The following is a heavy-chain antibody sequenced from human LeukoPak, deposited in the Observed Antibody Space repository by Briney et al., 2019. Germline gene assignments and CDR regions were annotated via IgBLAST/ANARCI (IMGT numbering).Heavy chain of an antibody. CDR1: GFTFSSYA. J-gene: IGHJ4*02. CDR3: AKESPHYDY. V-gene: IGHV3-23*01. Sequence: PGGSLRLSCAASGFTFSSYAMSWARQAPGKGLEWVSVISGNSISTYYADSVKGRFTISRDNSKNTLYLQMNSLRAEDTAVYYCAKESPHYDYWGQGTLVTVSS. D-gene: IGHD3-10*01. CDR2: ISGNSIST.